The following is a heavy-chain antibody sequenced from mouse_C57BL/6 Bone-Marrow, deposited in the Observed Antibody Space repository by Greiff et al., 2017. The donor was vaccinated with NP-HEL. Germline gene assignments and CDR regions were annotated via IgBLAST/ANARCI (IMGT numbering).Heavy chain of an antibody. Sequence: DVKLVESGGDLVKPGGSLKLSCAASGFTFSSYGMSWVRQTPDKRLEWVATISSGGSYTYYPDSVKGRFTISRDNAKNTLYLQMSSLKSEDTAMYYCARHGYYGRGWFAYWGQGTLVTVSA. CDR1: GFTFSSYG. V-gene: IGHV5-6*02. J-gene: IGHJ3*01. CDR3: ARHGYYGRGWFAY. D-gene: IGHD1-1*01. CDR2: ISSGGSYT.